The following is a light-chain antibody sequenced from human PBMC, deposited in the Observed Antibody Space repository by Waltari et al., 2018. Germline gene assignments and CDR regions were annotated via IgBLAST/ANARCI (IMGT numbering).Light chain of an antibody. V-gene: IGKV1-33*01. J-gene: IGKJ3*01. CDR2: DAS. CDR3: QRYDNLPMFA. CDR1: QDISHY. Sequence: DIQMTQSPSSLSASVGDRVTITCQSSQDISHYLNWYHQRPGQAPNLLIHDASNLEQGVPSRFSGSQSRTQFTLTISDLQPEDIGTYYCQRYDNLPMFAFGPGTKVDVK.